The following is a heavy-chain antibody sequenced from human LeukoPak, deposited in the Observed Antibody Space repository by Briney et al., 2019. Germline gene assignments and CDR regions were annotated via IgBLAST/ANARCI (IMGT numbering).Heavy chain of an antibody. Sequence: SETLSLTCEVSGYSISSDKYCGWIRQPPGKGLEWIGSIYHTGSTYYNPSLKSRVSISVDTSKNQFSLRFTSVTAADTAVYYCARSHSGWQGHNNWFDPWGQGTLVTVSS. CDR3: ARSHSGWQGHNNWFDP. CDR2: IYHTGST. J-gene: IGHJ5*02. CDR1: GYSISSDKY. D-gene: IGHD6-19*01. V-gene: IGHV4-38-2*01.